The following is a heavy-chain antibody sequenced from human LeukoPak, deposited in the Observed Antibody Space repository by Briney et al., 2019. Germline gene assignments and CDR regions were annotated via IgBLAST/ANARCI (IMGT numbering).Heavy chain of an antibody. J-gene: IGHJ4*02. CDR3: ARRNDPWLLPAYYFDY. D-gene: IGHD3-22*01. CDR2: IYYSGST. CDR1: GGSISSYY. V-gene: IGHV4-59*12. Sequence: SETLSLTCTVSGGSISSYYWSWIRQPPGKGLEWIGYIYYSGSTNYNPSLKSRVTISVDTSKNQFSLKLSSVTAADTAVYYCARRNDPWLLPAYYFDYWGQGTLVTVSS.